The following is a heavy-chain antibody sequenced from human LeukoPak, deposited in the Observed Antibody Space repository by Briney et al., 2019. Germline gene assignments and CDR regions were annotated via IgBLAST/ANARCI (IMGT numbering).Heavy chain of an antibody. CDR1: GGSINNYY. CDR2: IYHTGST. CDR3: ARGGERDYSKVHFDC. Sequence: SETLSLTCTVSGGSINNYYWSWIRQSPGKGLEWIGYIYHTGSTNYNPSLRSRVTMSVDTSRNQFSLKLNSVTAADTAVYFCARGGERDYSKVHFDCWARESCSPSPQ. J-gene: IGHJ4*02. V-gene: IGHV4-59*01. D-gene: IGHD4-11*01.